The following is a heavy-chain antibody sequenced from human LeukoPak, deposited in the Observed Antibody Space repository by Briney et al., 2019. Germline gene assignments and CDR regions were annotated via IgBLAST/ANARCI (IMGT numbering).Heavy chain of an antibody. CDR3: SAQWLILGAFDI. J-gene: IGHJ3*02. Sequence: PSETLSLTCTVSGGSISSSSYYWGWIRQPPGKGLEWVSAISGGGDNTYYADSVKGRFTISRDNSKNTLYLQMNSLRAEDTAVYYCSAQWLILGAFDIWGQGTMVTVSS. V-gene: IGHV3-23*01. CDR2: ISGGGDNT. CDR1: GGSISSSSYY. D-gene: IGHD6-19*01.